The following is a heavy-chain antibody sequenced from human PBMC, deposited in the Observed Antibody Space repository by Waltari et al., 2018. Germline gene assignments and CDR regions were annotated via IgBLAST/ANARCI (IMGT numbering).Heavy chain of an antibody. J-gene: IGHJ4*02. CDR3: ARYTDATAALDF. CDR1: GDSVSSNTAA. V-gene: IGHV6-1*01. CDR2: TFYRSKWYT. Sequence: QVHLQQSGPGLLNPSQTLSSTCAISGDSVSSNTAAFNWFRQSPSRGLEWLGRTFYRSKWYTTYADSVKGRITINADTSKNQFSLLMNSVTPGDTAVYYCARYTDATAALDFWGQGTLITVSS. D-gene: IGHD1-1*01.